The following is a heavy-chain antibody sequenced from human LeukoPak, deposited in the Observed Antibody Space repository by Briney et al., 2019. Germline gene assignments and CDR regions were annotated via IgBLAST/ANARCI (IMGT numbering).Heavy chain of an antibody. CDR2: ISGDGGST. Sequence: GGSLRLSCAASGFTFDDYAMHWVRQAPGKGLEWVSLISGDGGSTYYADSVKGRFTISRDNSKNSLYPQMNSLRTEDTALYYCAKVSGITMVRGVIGAFDIWGQGTMVTVSS. V-gene: IGHV3-43*02. D-gene: IGHD3-10*01. CDR1: GFTFDDYA. J-gene: IGHJ3*02. CDR3: AKVSGITMVRGVIGAFDI.